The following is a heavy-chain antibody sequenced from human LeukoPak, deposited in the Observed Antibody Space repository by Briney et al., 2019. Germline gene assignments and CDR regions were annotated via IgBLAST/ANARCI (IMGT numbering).Heavy chain of an antibody. CDR2: INPEATTT. CDR1: EFTLSNYW. CDR3: ARDLHGSRDV. Sequence: PGESLRLSCADSEFTLSNYWVHWVRQAPGKGLEWVSRINPEATTTNYADSVKGRFTISRDNAKNTLYLQMDSLRAEDTAVYYCARDLHGSRDVWGKGTTVTVSS. J-gene: IGHJ6*04. V-gene: IGHV3-74*01. D-gene: IGHD3-10*01.